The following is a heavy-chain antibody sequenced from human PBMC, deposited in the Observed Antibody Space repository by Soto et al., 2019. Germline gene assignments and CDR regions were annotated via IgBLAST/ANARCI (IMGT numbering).Heavy chain of an antibody. J-gene: IGHJ4*02. CDR2: IKRDGSET. V-gene: IGHV3-7*01. Sequence: GGSLRLSCAAPTFIFSTYWMTWVRQAPGKGLEWVANIKRDGSETHYADSVKGRFTISRDNAKNSLYLRMNSLRVEDTAVYYCVGDGNNWSYLDYWDQGTLVTVSS. CDR1: TFIFSTYW. D-gene: IGHD3-3*01. CDR3: VGDGNNWSYLDY.